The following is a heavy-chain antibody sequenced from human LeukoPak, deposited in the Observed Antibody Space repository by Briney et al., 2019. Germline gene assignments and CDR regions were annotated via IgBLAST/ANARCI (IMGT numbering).Heavy chain of an antibody. V-gene: IGHV1-69*06. Sequence: SVKVSCKASGGTFSSYAISWVRQAPGQGLEWMGGIIPIFGTANYAQKFQGRVTITADKSTSTAYMELSSLRSEDTAVYYCARVEYSGYGEPDAFDIWGQGTMVTVSS. D-gene: IGHD5-12*01. J-gene: IGHJ3*02. CDR3: ARVEYSGYGEPDAFDI. CDR2: IIPIFGTA. CDR1: GGTFSSYA.